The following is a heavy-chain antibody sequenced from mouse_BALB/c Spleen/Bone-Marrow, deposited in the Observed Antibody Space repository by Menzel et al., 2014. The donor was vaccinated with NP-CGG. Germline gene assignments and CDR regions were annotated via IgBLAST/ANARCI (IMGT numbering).Heavy chain of an antibody. J-gene: IGHJ3*01. Sequence: VKLVESGAELAKPRASVKMSCKASGYTFTNYWMHWVKQRPGQGLEWIGYIDPSTGYTEYNQKFKDKATLTADKSSSTAYMQLSSLTSEDSAVYYRARGGIYDGYSYRIQGPLVSVSA. D-gene: IGHD2-3*01. CDR3: ARGGIYDGYSY. CDR2: IDPSTGYT. CDR1: GYTFTNYW. V-gene: IGHV1-7*01.